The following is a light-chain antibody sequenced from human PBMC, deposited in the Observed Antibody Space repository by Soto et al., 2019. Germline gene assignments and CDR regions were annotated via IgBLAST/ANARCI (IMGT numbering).Light chain of an antibody. CDR3: QQYNQWPLYT. CDR1: QSVSNY. J-gene: IGKJ2*01. V-gene: IGKV3-15*01. CDR2: GAS. Sequence: EIVMTQSPATLSVSTGERATLSCRASQSVSNYLAWYQQIPGHAPRLLIYGASTRATGIPARFSGSGSGTEFTLTISSLQSEDFAVYYCQQYNQWPLYTFGQGTKLEIK.